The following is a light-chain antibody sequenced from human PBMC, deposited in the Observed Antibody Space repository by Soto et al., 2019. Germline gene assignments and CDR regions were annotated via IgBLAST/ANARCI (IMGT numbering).Light chain of an antibody. CDR2: DVS. CDR3: CSFSSNTLL. CDR1: SSDVGHYNY. V-gene: IGLV2-14*03. Sequence: QSALTQPASVSGSPGQSITISCTGASSDVGHYNYVSWYQQHPGKAPKLLIYDVSNRPSGVSNRFSDSKSGNTASLTISGLQPEDESDYYCCSFSSNTLLFGGGTKLTVL. J-gene: IGLJ2*01.